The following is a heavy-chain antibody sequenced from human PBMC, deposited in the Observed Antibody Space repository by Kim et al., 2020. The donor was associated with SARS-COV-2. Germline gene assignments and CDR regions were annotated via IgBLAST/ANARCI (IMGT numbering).Heavy chain of an antibody. CDR1: GGTFSSYA. J-gene: IGHJ6*02. CDR3: AGGGSSGKLRYFDWLPGSHYYDMDV. D-gene: IGHD3-9*01. V-gene: IGHV1-69*13. CDR2: IIPIFGTA. Sequence: SVKVSCKASGGTFSSYAISWVRQAPGQGLEWMGGIIPIFGTANYAQKFQGRVTITADESTSTAYMELSSLRSEDTAVYYCAGGGSSGKLRYFDWLPGSHYYDMDVWGQGTTVTVSS.